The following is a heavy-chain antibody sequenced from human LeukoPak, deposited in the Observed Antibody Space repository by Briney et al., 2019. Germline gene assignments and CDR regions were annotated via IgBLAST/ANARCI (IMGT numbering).Heavy chain of an antibody. Sequence: GGSLRLSCAASGFTFSNAWMSWVRQAPGKGLEWVGRIKSKTGGGTTDYAAPVKGRFTISRDDSKNTLYLRMNGLKTEDTAVYYCTTDYPNSGYETFDYWGQGTLVTVSS. CDR3: TTDYPNSGYETFDY. J-gene: IGHJ4*02. D-gene: IGHD5-12*01. V-gene: IGHV3-15*01. CDR2: IKSKTGGGTT. CDR1: GFTFSNAW.